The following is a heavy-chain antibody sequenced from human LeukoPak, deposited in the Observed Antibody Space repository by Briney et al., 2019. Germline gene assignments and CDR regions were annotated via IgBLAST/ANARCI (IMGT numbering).Heavy chain of an antibody. CDR2: KWCSGSP. D-gene: IGHD2-2*01. Sequence: SETLSLTCGVYGGSFRVYYWSGIPQPPGKGREWIGEKWCSGSPNCKPSHKSRVTRSVDTSKIQFSLKLSSVTAADTAVYYCARVRRFFVVVPAAISISTYGRDVWGQGNTVTVSS. V-gene: IGHV4-34*01. CDR3: ARVRRFFVVVPAAISISTYGRDV. CDR1: GGSFRVYY. J-gene: IGHJ6*02.